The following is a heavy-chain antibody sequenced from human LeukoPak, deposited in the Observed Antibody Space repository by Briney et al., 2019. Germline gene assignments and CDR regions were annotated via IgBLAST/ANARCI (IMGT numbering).Heavy chain of an antibody. CDR2: ISGSGGST. D-gene: IGHD5-18*01. J-gene: IGHJ4*02. Sequence: GGSLRLSCAASEFTLRNYVMTWVRQAPGKGLEWVSTISGSGGSTYYADSVKGRFTISRDNSKNTLYLQMNSLRAEDTAVYYCAKDRGYSYAYFDFRGQGTLVTVSS. CDR1: EFTLRNYV. V-gene: IGHV3-23*01. CDR3: AKDRGYSYAYFDF.